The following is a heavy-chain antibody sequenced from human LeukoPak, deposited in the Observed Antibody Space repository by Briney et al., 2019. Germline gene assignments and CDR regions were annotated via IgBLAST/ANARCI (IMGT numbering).Heavy chain of an antibody. V-gene: IGHV1-69*04. J-gene: IGHJ3*02. CDR2: IIPILGIA. Sequence: SVKVSCKASGGTFSSYAISWVRQAPGQGLEWMGRIIPILGIANYAQKFQGRVTITADKSTSTAYMELSSLRSEDTAVYYCARDLGGGYLSYYGSGTESAFDIWGQGTMVTVSS. CDR3: ARDLGGGYLSYYGSGTESAFDI. CDR1: GGTFSSYA. D-gene: IGHD3-10*01.